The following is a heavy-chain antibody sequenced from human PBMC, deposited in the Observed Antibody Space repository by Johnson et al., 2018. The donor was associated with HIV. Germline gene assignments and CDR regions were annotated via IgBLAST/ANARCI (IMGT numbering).Heavy chain of an antibody. J-gene: IGHJ3*02. CDR2: VNWNGGRI. CDR3: ARDERPYYDYVWGSERESPDDAFDI. V-gene: IGHV3-20*04. D-gene: IGHD3-16*01. CDR1: GFTFDDYV. Sequence: VQLVESGGGVVRPGGSLRLSCAASGFTFDDYVMSWVRQAPGRGLELVSGVNWNGGRIRYADSVKGRFIISRDNAKNSLYLQMNSLRAEDTALYYCARDERPYYDYVWGSERESPDDAFDIWGQGTMVTVSS.